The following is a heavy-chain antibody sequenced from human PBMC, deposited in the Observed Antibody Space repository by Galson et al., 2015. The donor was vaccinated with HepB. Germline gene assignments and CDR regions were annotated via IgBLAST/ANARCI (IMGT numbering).Heavy chain of an antibody. CDR2: ISGNGDST. CDR3: AKGYGLFDS. Sequence: SLRLSCAASGFAFDTHAMSWGRQAPGRGLEWISGISGNGDSTFYADSVKGRFTVSRDNSNNMLYLQMNSLRAEDAGLYFCAKGYGLFDSWGQGILVTVSS. CDR1: GFAFDTHA. V-gene: IGHV3-23*01. D-gene: IGHD5-18*01. J-gene: IGHJ5*01.